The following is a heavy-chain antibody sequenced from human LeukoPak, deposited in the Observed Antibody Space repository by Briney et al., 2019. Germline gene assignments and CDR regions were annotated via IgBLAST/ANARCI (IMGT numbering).Heavy chain of an antibody. CDR3: ARGGVYFDL. CDR1: GDSISNYY. D-gene: IGHD2-8*01. J-gene: IGHJ4*02. V-gene: IGHV4-59*07. Sequence: SDTLSLTCTVSGDSISNYYWSWIRQPPGKGLEGIGYIYYSESASYDPSLKSRVTISVDTSKNQFSLKLSSVTAADTAVYYCARGGVYFDLWGQGTLVTVSS. CDR2: IYYSESA.